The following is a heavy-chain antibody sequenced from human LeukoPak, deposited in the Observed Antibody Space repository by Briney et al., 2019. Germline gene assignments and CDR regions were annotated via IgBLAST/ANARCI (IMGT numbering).Heavy chain of an antibody. CDR3: ASYNGGSVLFDY. Sequence: KPSETLSLTCIVSGGSISNDGYYWSCIRQPPGKGLEWIGYIYYSGSTYYNPSLKSRVTISVDTSKNQFSLKLTSVAAADTAVYYCASYNGGSVLFDYWGQGTLVTVSS. V-gene: IGHV4-30-4*08. CDR2: IYYSGST. D-gene: IGHD4-23*01. CDR1: GGSISNDGYY. J-gene: IGHJ4*02.